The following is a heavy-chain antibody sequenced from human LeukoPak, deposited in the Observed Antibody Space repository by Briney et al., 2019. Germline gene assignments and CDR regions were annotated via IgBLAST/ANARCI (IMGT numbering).Heavy chain of an antibody. CDR2: IYYSGST. D-gene: IGHD1-14*01. J-gene: IGHJ3*02. V-gene: IGHV4-59*12. Sequence: SETLSLTCTVSGGSISSYYWSWIRQPPGKGLEWIGYIYYSGSTNYNPSLKSRVTISVDKSKNQFSLKLSSVTAADTAVYYCAREGTGGRAFDIWGQGTMVTVSS. CDR1: GGSISSYY. CDR3: AREGTGGRAFDI.